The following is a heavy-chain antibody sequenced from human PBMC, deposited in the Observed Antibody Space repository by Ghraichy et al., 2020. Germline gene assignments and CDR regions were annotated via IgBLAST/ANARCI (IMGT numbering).Heavy chain of an antibody. J-gene: IGHJ3*01. D-gene: IGHD6-13*01. CDR2: INSDGSST. V-gene: IGHV3-74*01. CDR3: ARDSSSWDAFDF. Sequence: GGSLRLSCAASGFTLSSYWIHWVRQAPGKGLVWVSRINSDGSSTSYADSVRGRFTITRDNVKNTLHLQMNSLRDEDTAVYYCARDSSSWDAFDFWGQGTMVIVSS. CDR1: GFTLSSYW.